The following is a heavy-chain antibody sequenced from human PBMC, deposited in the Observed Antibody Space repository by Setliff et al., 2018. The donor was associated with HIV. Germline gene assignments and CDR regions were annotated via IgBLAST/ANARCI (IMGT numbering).Heavy chain of an antibody. CDR1: GYSISSGYY. V-gene: IGHV4-38-2*01. J-gene: IGHJ4*02. D-gene: IGHD6-19*01. CDR3: ARGVRDNSGWSSYYFDY. Sequence: PSETLSLTCAVSGYSISSGYYWGWIRQPPGKGLEWVGSIYHSGTTYYNPSLKSRVTTSVDTSKKQFSLRLTSVTAADTAVYYCARGVRDNSGWSSYYFDYWGQGTLVTVSS. CDR2: IYHSGTT.